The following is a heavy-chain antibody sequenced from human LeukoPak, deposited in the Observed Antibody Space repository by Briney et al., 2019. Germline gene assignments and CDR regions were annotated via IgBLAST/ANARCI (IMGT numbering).Heavy chain of an antibody. CDR3: ARDYYGSGSYSPEDY. D-gene: IGHD3-10*01. J-gene: IGHJ4*02. CDR2: ISAYNGNT. V-gene: IGHV1-18*01. Sequence: ASVKVSCKASGYTFTSYGISWVRQAPGQGLEWMGWISAYNGNTNYAQKLQGRVTMTTDTSTSTAYMELRSLRSDDTAVYYCARDYYGSGSYSPEDYWGQGTLVTVSS. CDR1: GYTFTSYG.